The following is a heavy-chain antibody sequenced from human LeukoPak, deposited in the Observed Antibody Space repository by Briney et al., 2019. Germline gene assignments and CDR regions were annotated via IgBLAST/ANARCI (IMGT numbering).Heavy chain of an antibody. D-gene: IGHD6-6*01. V-gene: IGHV4-39*07. CDR3: ARGIRYSSSSFYGY. Sequence: SETLSLTCTVSGGSISNGSYYWGWIRQPPEKGLEWIGSIYYSGSTNYNPSLKSRVTISVDTSKNQFSLKLSSVTAADTAVYYCARGIRYSSSSFYGYWGQGTLVTVSS. J-gene: IGHJ4*02. CDR1: GGSISNGSYY. CDR2: IYYSGST.